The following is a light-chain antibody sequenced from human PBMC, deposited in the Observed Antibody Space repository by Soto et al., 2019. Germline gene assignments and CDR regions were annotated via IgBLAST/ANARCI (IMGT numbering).Light chain of an antibody. CDR1: QSISRR. CDR3: QQYNTYSPRT. Sequence: DIPMTQSPSTLSASVGDRVTITCRTSQSISRRLAWYQQKPGKAPKVLIYDASSMESGVPSRFSGSGSGTEFTLTISSLQPDDFATYYCQQYNTYSPRTFGQGTKVEIK. CDR2: DAS. J-gene: IGKJ1*01. V-gene: IGKV1-5*01.